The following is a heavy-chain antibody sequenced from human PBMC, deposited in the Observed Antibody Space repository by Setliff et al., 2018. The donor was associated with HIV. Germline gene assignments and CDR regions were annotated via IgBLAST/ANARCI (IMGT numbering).Heavy chain of an antibody. CDR1: GGSFSAYY. D-gene: IGHD5-18*01. V-gene: IGHV4-34*01. Sequence: SETLSLTCAVYGGSFSAYYWSWIRQTPGKGLEWIGEINHSGGTNYNPSLKSRVTMSVDTSKNQFSLKLSSVTAADTAVFYCARGGYRYGFGRHRAYFQYWGQGTQVTVSS. CDR3: ARGGYRYGFGRHRAYFQY. CDR2: INHSGGT. J-gene: IGHJ1*01.